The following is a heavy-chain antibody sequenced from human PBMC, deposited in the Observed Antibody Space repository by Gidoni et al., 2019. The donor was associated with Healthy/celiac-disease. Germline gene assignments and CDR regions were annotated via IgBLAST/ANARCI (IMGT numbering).Heavy chain of an antibody. CDR2: INSDGSST. Sequence: EVQLVESGGGLVQPGGSLRLSCAASGFTFSSYWMHWVRQAPGKGLVWVSRINSDGSSTSYADSVKGRFTISRDNAKNTLYLQMNSLRAEDTAVYYCASLNDIVVVPAAAVVAATPPDYWGQGTLVTVSS. CDR3: ASLNDIVVVPAAAVVAATPPDY. CDR1: GFTFSSYW. D-gene: IGHD2-2*01. V-gene: IGHV3-74*01. J-gene: IGHJ4*02.